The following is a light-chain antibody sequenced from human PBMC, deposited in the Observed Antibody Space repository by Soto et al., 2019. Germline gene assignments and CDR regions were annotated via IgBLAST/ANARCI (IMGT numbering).Light chain of an antibody. J-gene: IGLJ3*02. CDR3: CSYAGSYSWV. CDR2: DVS. Sequence: QSALTQPRSVSGSPGQSVTISCTGTSSDVGAYNYVSWYQHHPGKAPKVMIYDVSERPSGVPDRFSGSKSDNKASLTISGLQAEDEADYYCSYAGSYSWVFGGGTKVTVL. CDR1: SSDVGAYNY. V-gene: IGLV2-11*01.